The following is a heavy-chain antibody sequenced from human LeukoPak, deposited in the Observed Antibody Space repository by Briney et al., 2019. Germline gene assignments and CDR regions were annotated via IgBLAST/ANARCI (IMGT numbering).Heavy chain of an antibody. CDR1: GGSISIYY. CDR3: ARGAGGYRFDP. J-gene: IGHJ5*02. CDR2: IYNRGTT. Sequence: AETLSLTCSVSGGSISIYYWSWIRQPPGKGLEWIGYIYNRGTTFYNPSLQSRVTMSADTSKKQFSLKLTSVTAADTAVYYCARGAGGYRFDPWGQGTLVTVSS. V-gene: IGHV4-59*01. D-gene: IGHD1-1*01.